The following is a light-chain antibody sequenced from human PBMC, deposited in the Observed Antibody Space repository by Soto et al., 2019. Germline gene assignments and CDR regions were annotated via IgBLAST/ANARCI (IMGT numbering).Light chain of an antibody. CDR2: GAS. J-gene: IGKJ1*01. CDR1: QDIRTY. Sequence: AIQVTQSPPSLSASVGDRVTITCRSSQDIRTYLGWYQQKPGKAPQLLIYGASSLQRGVSSRFSGSGFGTDFTLTISSLQPEDSATYYCLQDRSHFWTFGQGTKGEI. CDR3: LQDRSHFWT. V-gene: IGKV1-6*01.